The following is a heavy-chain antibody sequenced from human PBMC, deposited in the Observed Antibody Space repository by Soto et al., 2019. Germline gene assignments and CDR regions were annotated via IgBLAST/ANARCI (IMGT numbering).Heavy chain of an antibody. J-gene: IGHJ4*02. CDR1: GFTFSDYY. CDR2: ISSSGSTI. V-gene: IGHV3-11*01. Sequence: GGSLRLSCAASGFTFSDYYMSWIRQAPGKGLEWVSYISSSGSTIYYADSVKGRFTISRDNAKNSLYLQMNSLRAEDTAVYYCARDHVGYCSSTSCSIRARAPVDYWGQGTLVTVSS. CDR3: ARDHVGYCSSTSCSIRARAPVDY. D-gene: IGHD2-2*01.